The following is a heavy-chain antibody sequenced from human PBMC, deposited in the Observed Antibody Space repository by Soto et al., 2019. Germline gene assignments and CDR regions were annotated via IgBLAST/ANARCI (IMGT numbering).Heavy chain of an antibody. D-gene: IGHD3-10*01. Sequence: PSETLSLTCAVYGGSFSGYYWSWIRQPPGKGLEWIGEINHSGSTNYNPSLKSRVTISVDTSKNQFSLKLSSVTAADTAVYYCARVRRTREVRGVNNWIDPWGQGTLVTVSS. V-gene: IGHV4-34*01. CDR1: GGSFSGYY. CDR2: INHSGST. CDR3: ARVRRTREVRGVNNWIDP. J-gene: IGHJ5*02.